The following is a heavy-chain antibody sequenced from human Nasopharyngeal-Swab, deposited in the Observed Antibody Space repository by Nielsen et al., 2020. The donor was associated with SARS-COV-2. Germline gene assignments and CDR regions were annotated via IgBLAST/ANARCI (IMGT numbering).Heavy chain of an antibody. CDR3: AKDGARLRGRRYCFDY. CDR2: IWYDGSNK. D-gene: IGHD4-17*01. V-gene: IGHV3-30*02. CDR1: GFTFSSYG. Sequence: GGSLRLSCAASGFTFSSYGMHWVRQAPGKGLEWVAVIWYDGSNKYYADSVKGRFTISRDNSKNTLYLQMNRLRAEDTAVYYCAKDGARLRGRRYCFDYWGQGTLVTVSS. J-gene: IGHJ4*02.